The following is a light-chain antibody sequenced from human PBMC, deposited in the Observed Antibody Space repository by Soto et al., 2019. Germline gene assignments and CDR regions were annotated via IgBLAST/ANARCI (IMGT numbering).Light chain of an antibody. CDR3: QQYDILWP. CDR2: KAS. J-gene: IGKJ1*01. CDR1: QSISNW. Sequence: EIKMNPSPATLPASVCDRVPITFRASQSISNWLAWYQLKPGKAPKLLIYKASSLQSGVPSRFSGSGSGTEFTLTISSLQPDDFASYYCQQYDILWPVGQGTKVDVK. V-gene: IGKV1-5*03.